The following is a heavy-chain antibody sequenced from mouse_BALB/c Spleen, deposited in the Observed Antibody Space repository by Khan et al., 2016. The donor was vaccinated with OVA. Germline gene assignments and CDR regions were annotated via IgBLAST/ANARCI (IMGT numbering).Heavy chain of an antibody. CDR3: ARDTTSTPY. CDR1: GFSLSSYG. Sequence: VELVESGPGLMAPSQTLSITCTVSGFSLSSYGVHWVRQPPGNGLEWLGIIWAGGNTNYNSAIMSSMSISKENSKSQVFLKMNSLQTDDTAMYYCARDTTSTPYWGQGTLVTVSA. CDR2: IWAGGNT. J-gene: IGHJ3*01. D-gene: IGHD1-1*01. V-gene: IGHV2-9*02.